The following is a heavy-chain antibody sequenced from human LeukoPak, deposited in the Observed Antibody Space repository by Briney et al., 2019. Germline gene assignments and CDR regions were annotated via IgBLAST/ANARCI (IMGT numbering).Heavy chain of an antibody. CDR2: IFYSGST. V-gene: IGHV4-39*07. J-gene: IGHJ4*02. Sequence: SETLSLTCAVSGASISTSNYYWGWVRQPPGKALEWIGNIFYSGSTYYSPSLKSRVTISLGTSRNQFSLKLSSVTAADTAVYYCARDHSWFGEFFYDYWGQGTLVTVSS. CDR1: GASISTSNYY. CDR3: ARDHSWFGEFFYDY. D-gene: IGHD3-10*01.